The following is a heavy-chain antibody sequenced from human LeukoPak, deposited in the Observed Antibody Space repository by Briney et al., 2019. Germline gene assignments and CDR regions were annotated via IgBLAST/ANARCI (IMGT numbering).Heavy chain of an antibody. Sequence: GESLKISCKGSGFGFPRYWIGWVRQMPGTGLEWMGIIYPGDSDTRYSPSFQSQVTISADKSISTAYLQSSSLTVSDTAMYYCARQDGRALYYFDYWGQGALVTVSS. J-gene: IGHJ4*02. CDR1: GFGFPRYW. CDR3: ARQDGRALYYFDY. D-gene: IGHD5-24*01. V-gene: IGHV5-51*01. CDR2: IYPGDSDT.